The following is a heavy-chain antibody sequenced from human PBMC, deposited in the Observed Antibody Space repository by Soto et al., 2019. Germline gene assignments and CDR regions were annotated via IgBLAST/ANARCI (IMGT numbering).Heavy chain of an antibody. CDR3: AKCSRRLEYSGDYYYGMDV. CDR2: ISGSGGST. CDR1: GFTFSSYA. V-gene: IGHV3-23*01. Sequence: GGSLRPSCAASGFTFSSYAMSWVRQAPGKGLEWVSAISGSGGSTYYADSVKGRFTISRDNSKNTLYLQMNSLRAEDTAVYYCAKCSRRLEYSGDYYYGMDVWGQGTTVTVSS. D-gene: IGHD3-3*01. J-gene: IGHJ6*02.